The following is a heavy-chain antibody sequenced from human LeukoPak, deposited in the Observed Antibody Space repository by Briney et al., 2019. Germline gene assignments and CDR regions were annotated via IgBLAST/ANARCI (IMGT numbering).Heavy chain of an antibody. CDR2: IKRKADGGPT. J-gene: IGHJ3*02. CDR1: GFIFSDAW. CDR3: ATNQALDI. Sequence: GGSLRLSCAASGFIFSDAWMTWVRQAPGKGLEWVGRIKRKADGGPTDYAAPVQGRFTISRDDSKNTLYLQMNSLKIEDTAVYFCATNQALDIWGQGTKVIVSS. V-gene: IGHV3-15*01.